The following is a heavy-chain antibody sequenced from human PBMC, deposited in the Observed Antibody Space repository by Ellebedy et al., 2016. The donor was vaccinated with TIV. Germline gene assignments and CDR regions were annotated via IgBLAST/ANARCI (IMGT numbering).Heavy chain of an antibody. D-gene: IGHD7-27*01. CDR1: GFTFSSFG. Sequence: PGGSLRLSCAASGFTFSSFGMHWVRQAPGKGLEWVAFRRHDGSDKYYADSVKGGFTISGDNFENTLYLQMNSLTAEDTALYYCAKDLGSDFDSWGQGTLVTVSS. CDR3: AKDLGSDFDS. J-gene: IGHJ4*02. CDR2: RRHDGSDK. V-gene: IGHV3-30*02.